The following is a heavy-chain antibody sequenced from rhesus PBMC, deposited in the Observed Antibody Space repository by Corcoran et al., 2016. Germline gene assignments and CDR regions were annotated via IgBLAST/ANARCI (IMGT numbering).Heavy chain of an antibody. J-gene: IGHJ4*01. CDR1: GFTFSSYE. Sequence: DVQLVESGGGLVKPGGSLRLSCVASGFTFSSYEMHWVREAPGKGLEWVSVISESGGTIYDADSVKCRLPISRDNANNSLFLKMNSRRAEDTAVYYCTRDGAAARFDYWGQGVLVTVSS. CDR2: ISESGGTI. D-gene: IGHD6-25*01. V-gene: IGHV3-100*02. CDR3: TRDGAAARFDY.